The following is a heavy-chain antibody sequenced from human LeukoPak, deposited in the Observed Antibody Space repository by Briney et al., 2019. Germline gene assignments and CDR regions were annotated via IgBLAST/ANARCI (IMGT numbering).Heavy chain of an antibody. J-gene: IGHJ4*02. CDR2: VRTTAEGETT. Sequence: GESLRLSCEGSGFNFNDAWMSWIRQAPGKGLEWVGRVRTTAEGETTDYAAPVRGRFIISRDDSKSMVYLQMNRLETEDTAIYYCTAGLGKTDDDSWGQGTLVTVSS. D-gene: IGHD4-11*01. CDR1: GFNFNDAW. CDR3: TAGLGKTDDDS. V-gene: IGHV3-15*01.